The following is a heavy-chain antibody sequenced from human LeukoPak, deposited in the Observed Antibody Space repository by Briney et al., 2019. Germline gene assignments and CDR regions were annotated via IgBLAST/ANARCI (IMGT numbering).Heavy chain of an antibody. Sequence: PSETLSLTCTVSGGSISSGYYWGWIRQPPGKGLEWIGNIYHSGSTYHSGSTYYNPSLKSRVTMSVDTSKNQFSLKLSSVTAADTAVYYCARGVHAGQQLATYNWFDPWGQGTLVTVSS. D-gene: IGHD6-13*01. CDR2: IYHSGSTYHSGST. CDR3: ARGVHAGQQLATYNWFDP. J-gene: IGHJ5*02. CDR1: GGSISSGYY. V-gene: IGHV4-38-2*02.